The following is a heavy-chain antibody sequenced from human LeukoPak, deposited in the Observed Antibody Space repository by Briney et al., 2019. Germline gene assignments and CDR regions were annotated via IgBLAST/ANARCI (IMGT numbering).Heavy chain of an antibody. J-gene: IGHJ4*02. CDR1: GGSISSSSYY. V-gene: IGHV4-39*07. Sequence: SETLSLTCTVSGGSISSSSYYWGWIRQPPGKGLEWIGSIYYSGSTYYNPSLKSRVTISVDTSKNQFSLKLSSVTAADTAVYYCARGWQGSWYRDGYFDYWGQGALVTVSS. D-gene: IGHD6-13*01. CDR3: ARGWQGSWYRDGYFDY. CDR2: IYYSGST.